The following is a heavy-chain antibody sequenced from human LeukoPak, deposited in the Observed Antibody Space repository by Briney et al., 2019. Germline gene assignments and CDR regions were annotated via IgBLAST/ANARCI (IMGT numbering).Heavy chain of an antibody. CDR1: GFAFSTFA. D-gene: IGHD2-2*01. J-gene: IGHJ4*02. V-gene: IGHV3-23*01. Sequence: GGSLRLSCAASGFAFSTFAVSWVRQAPGKGLEWVSTIYFSGGDTYSADSVKGRFTISRDNSRNMLYLQMNSLRVDDTAVYYCAKDQGQAVVPRRFDYWGQGTLVTVSS. CDR2: IYFSGGDT. CDR3: AKDQGQAVVPRRFDY.